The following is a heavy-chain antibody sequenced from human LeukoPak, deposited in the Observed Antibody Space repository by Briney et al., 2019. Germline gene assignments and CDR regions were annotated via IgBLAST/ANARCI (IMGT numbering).Heavy chain of an antibody. D-gene: IGHD6-13*01. V-gene: IGHV3-30*19. J-gene: IGHJ5*02. CDR3: ARVRRSSSWGLDP. Sequence: GGSLRLSCAASGFTFSNYAMHWVRQAPGTGLEWVAVISYDGSNKYYADSVKGRFTISRDNSKNTLYLQMNSLRAEDTAVYYCARVRRSSSWGLDPWGQGTLVTVSS. CDR1: GFTFSNYA. CDR2: ISYDGSNK.